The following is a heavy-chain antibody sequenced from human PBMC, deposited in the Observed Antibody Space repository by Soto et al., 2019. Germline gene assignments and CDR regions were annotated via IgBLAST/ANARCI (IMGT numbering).Heavy chain of an antibody. CDR2: ISSSSSYI. CDR1: GFTSSSYS. V-gene: IGHV3-21*01. J-gene: IGHJ4*02. D-gene: IGHD6-6*01. CDR3: ARVASSSSSLDY. Sequence: PGGSLRLSCAASGFTSSSYSMNWVRQAPGKGLEWVSSISSSSSYIYYADSVKGRFTISRDNAKNSLYLQMNSLRAEDTAVYYCARVASSSSSLDYWGQGTLVTVSS.